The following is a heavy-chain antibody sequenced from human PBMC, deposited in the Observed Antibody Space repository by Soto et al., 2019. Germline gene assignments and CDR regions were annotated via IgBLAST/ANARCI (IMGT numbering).Heavy chain of an antibody. Sequence: SETLSLTFAFYGGSFSGSYCHLLRQPAWVGVEWIGKIDQSGSTNYNPSLKSRVTMSVDTSRSQFSLKLTSVTAMDTAVYYCAGGRDTGVRGVINWFDPWGQGTLVTVYS. V-gene: IGHV4-34*01. CDR3: AGGRDTGVRGVINWFDP. J-gene: IGHJ5*02. D-gene: IGHD3-10*01. CDR1: GGSFSGSY. CDR2: IDQSGST.